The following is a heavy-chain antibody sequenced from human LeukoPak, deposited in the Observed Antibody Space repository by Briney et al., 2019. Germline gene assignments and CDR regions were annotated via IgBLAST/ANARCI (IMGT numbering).Heavy chain of an antibody. CDR1: GGSISSGSYY. CDR3: ARDVGEVEELHFGDWGYYYYYMDV. CDR2: IYTSGST. J-gene: IGHJ6*03. V-gene: IGHV4-61*02. Sequence: PSETLSLTCTVSGGSISSGSYYWSWIRQPAGKGLEWIGRIYTSGSTNYNPSLKSRVTISVDTSKNQFSLQLNSVTPEDTAVYYCARDVGEVEELHFGDWGYYYYYMDVWGKGTTVTVSS. D-gene: IGHD2-21*01.